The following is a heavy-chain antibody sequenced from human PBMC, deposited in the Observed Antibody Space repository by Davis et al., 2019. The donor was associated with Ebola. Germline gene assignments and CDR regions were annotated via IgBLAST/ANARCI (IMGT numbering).Heavy chain of an antibody. CDR3: ATLDYYDRPNT. D-gene: IGHD3-22*01. Sequence: MPSETLSLTCAVSGDSISSSNWWSWVRQPPGKGLEWIGEISQSGSTNYNPSLKSRVTISVDKSKNQFSLRLSSVSAADTAVYYCATLDYYDRPNTWGQGTLVTVSS. CDR1: GDSISSSNW. CDR2: ISQSGST. J-gene: IGHJ5*02. V-gene: IGHV4-4*02.